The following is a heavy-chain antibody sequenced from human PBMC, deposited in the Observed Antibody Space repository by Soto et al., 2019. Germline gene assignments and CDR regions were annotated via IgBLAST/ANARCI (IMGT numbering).Heavy chain of an antibody. CDR3: ARASGGWLPFDH. J-gene: IGHJ4*02. CDR2: INSGGNI. D-gene: IGHD6-19*01. CDR1: GYAFTSYG. Sequence: ASVKVSCQASGYAFTSYGISWVRQAPGQRLEWMGWINSGGNIKYSQKFQGRVTITRDTSASTAYMELSSLTSGDTAVYYCARASGGWLPFDHWGQGTQVTVSS. V-gene: IGHV1-3*01.